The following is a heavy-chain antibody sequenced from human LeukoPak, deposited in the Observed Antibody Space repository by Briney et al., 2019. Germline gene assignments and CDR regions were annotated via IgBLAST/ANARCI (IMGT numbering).Heavy chain of an antibody. CDR2: IYYSGST. D-gene: IGHD3-9*01. Sequence: PSETLSLTCTVSGGSISSSSYYWGWIRQPPGKGLEWIGSIYYSGSTYYNPSLKSRVTISVDTSKNQFSLKLSSVTAADTAVYYCARPAIEYYDILTGLGRFDPWGQGTLVTVSS. CDR1: GGSISSSSYY. J-gene: IGHJ5*02. CDR3: ARPAIEYYDILTGLGRFDP. V-gene: IGHV4-39*01.